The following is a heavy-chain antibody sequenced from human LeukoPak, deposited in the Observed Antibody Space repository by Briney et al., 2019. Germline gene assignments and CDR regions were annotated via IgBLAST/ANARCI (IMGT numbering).Heavy chain of an antibody. CDR2: IYYSGST. CDR1: GGSISSCY. Sequence: SETLSLTCTVSGGSISSCYWSWIRQPPGKGLEWIGYIYYSGSTNYNPSLKSRVTISVDTSKNQFSLKLSSVTAADTAVYYCASSGSYYNGIPFDYWGQGTLVTVSS. V-gene: IGHV4-59*01. CDR3: ASSGSYYNGIPFDY. J-gene: IGHJ4*02. D-gene: IGHD3-10*01.